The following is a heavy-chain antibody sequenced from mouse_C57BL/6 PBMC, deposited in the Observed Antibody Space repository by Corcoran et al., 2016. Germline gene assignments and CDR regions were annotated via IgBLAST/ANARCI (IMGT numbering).Heavy chain of an antibody. Sequence: DVQLQASGPGLVKPSQSLSLSCSVTGYSITSGYYWNWIRQFPGNKLEWMGYISYDGSNNSNPSLKNRISITRDTSKHQCFLKLKSVTTEDTATYYCARPPFYYGRSYGYVDVWGTGTTVTVS. CDR1: GYSITSGYY. J-gene: IGHJ1*03. CDR3: ARPPFYYGRSYGYVDV. CDR2: ISYDGSN. D-gene: IGHD1-1*01. V-gene: IGHV3-6*01.